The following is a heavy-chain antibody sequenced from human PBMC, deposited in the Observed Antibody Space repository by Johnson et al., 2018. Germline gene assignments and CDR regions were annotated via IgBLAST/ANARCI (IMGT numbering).Heavy chain of an antibody. J-gene: IGHJ4*02. CDR1: GFTFGDYG. D-gene: IGHD2-15*01. CDR2: IRSKAFGGTS. Sequence: VQLVESGGGLVQPGRSLRLSCTASGFTFGDYGLSWFRQAPRKGLEWVGFIRSKAFGGTSEYAAYVKGRFTISRDDSKSIAYLQMNSLKSEDTAVYYCARRGSAPARPGDYWGQGTLVTVSS. V-gene: IGHV3-49*03. CDR3: ARRGSAPARPGDY.